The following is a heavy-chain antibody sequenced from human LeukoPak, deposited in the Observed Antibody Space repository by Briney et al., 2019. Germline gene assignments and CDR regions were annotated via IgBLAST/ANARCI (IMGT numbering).Heavy chain of an antibody. J-gene: IGHJ5*02. CDR3: ARQAAYYYGSGSYYRWFDP. CDR1: GVTCRNSG. Sequence: GGSQTGSCETGGVTCRNSGKSSVRDAPGKELEWVANIKQDGSEKYYVDSVKGRFTVSRDNAKKLLFLQMNSLRVEDTAVYHCARQAAYYYGSGSYYRWFDPWGQGTLVTVSS. V-gene: IGHV3-7*04. CDR2: IKQDGSEK. D-gene: IGHD3-10*01.